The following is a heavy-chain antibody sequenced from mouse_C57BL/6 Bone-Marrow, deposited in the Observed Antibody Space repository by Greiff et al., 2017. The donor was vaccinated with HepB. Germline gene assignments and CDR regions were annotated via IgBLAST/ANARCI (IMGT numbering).Heavy chain of an antibody. D-gene: IGHD2-4*01. J-gene: IGHJ4*01. Sequence: EVNLVESGGGLVQPGGSMKLSCVASGFTFSNYWMNWVRQSPEKGLEWVAQIRLKSDNYATHYAESVKGRFTISRDDSKSSVYLQMNNLRAEDTGIYYCTGLRRGYAMDYWGQGTSVTVSS. V-gene: IGHV6-3*01. CDR1: GFTFSNYW. CDR2: IRLKSDNYAT. CDR3: TGLRRGYAMDY.